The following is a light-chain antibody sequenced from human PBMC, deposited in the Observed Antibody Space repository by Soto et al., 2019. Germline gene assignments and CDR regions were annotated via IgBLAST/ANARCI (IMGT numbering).Light chain of an antibody. J-gene: IGKJ2*01. V-gene: IGKV3-11*01. CDR3: QQRGDRPRT. CDR2: DAS. Sequence: EIVLTQSPVALSLSPGERATLSCRASQSVSNYLAWYQQRPGRAPRLLIYDASHRATGIPARFSGSGSGTDFTLTINSLEPEDFAVYYCQQRGDRPRTFGQGTKLEIK. CDR1: QSVSNY.